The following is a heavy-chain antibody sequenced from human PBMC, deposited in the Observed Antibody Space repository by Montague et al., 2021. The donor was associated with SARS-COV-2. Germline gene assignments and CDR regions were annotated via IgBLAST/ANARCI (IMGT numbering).Heavy chain of an antibody. CDR2: IYYTGST. D-gene: IGHD3-16*01. CDR3: ARDRLKWGMITFGGNDY. Sequence: SETLSLTCNVSGGSINNYYWSWIRQSPGRGLEWIGYIYYTGSTTRNPSLDSRVTISLDTSRDLVSLELRSLTAADTAVYFCARDRLKWGMITFGGNDYWGQGTLVTVSS. V-gene: IGHV4-59*01. CDR1: GGSINNYY. J-gene: IGHJ4*02.